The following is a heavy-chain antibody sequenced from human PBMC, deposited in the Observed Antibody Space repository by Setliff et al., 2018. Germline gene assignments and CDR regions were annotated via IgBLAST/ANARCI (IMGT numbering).Heavy chain of an antibody. CDR3: ARGPPDFVVVPAAAKFDY. V-gene: IGHV1-18*01. D-gene: IGHD2-2*01. J-gene: IGHJ4*02. CDR1: GYSFTNYD. CDR2: NSV. Sequence: ASVKVSCKTSGYSFTNYDINWVRQAPGQGLEWMGWNSVYAREFQGRVTMTIDTPTSTAYMELRSLRSDDTAVYYCARGPPDFVVVPAAAKFDYWGPGTLVTVSS.